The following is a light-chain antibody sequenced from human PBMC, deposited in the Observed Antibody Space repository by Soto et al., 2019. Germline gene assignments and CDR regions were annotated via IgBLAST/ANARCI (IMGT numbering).Light chain of an antibody. J-gene: IGKJ4*01. CDR1: ESVLYSSNNLNY. CDR2: WAS. CDR3: QQYYSLPFT. Sequence: DFVMSQSPDSLAVSLGERATVNCESSESVLYSSNNLNYLAWYQHKPGQPPKLLIYWASTRESGVPDRFSGRGAGTQITPTINSLQAEDVATYYCQQYYSLPFTFGGGTKVEIK. V-gene: IGKV4-1*01.